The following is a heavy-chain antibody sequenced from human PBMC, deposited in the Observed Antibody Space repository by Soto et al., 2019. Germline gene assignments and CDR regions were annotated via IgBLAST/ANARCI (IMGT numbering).Heavy chain of an antibody. V-gene: IGHV1-18*04. CDR1: GYTFTSYG. D-gene: IGHD1-26*01. J-gene: IGHJ4*02. Sequence: ASVKVSCKTSGYTFTSYGISWVRQAPGQGLEWMGWISGCSGNTNYAQMLQGRVTMTTDTSTSTAYMELRSLRPDDTAVYYCARENPPETGSYYDYWGQGILVTVSS. CDR3: ARENPPETGSYYDY. CDR2: ISGCSGNT.